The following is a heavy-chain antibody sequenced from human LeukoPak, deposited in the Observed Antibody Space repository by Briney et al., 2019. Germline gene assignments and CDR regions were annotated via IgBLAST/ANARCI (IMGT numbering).Heavy chain of an antibody. Sequence: PSETLSLTCAVYGGSFSGYYWSWIRQPPGKGLEWIGEINHSGSTNYNPSLKSRVTISVDKSKNQFPLKLSSVTAADTAVYYCARERVIAVAGHTPYNWFDPWGQGTLVTVSS. CDR3: ARERVIAVAGHTPYNWFDP. CDR1: GGSFSGYY. V-gene: IGHV4-34*01. CDR2: INHSGST. D-gene: IGHD6-19*01. J-gene: IGHJ5*02.